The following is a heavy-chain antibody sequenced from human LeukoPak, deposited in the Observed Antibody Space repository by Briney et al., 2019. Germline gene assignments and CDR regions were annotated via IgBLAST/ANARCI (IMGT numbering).Heavy chain of an antibody. Sequence: SETLSLTCTVSGGSISSGSYYWSWIRQPAGKGLEWIGRIYTSGSTNYNPSLKSRVTISLDTSKNQFSLKLSSVTAADTAVYYCAREHGRITMVRGVINQGHYFDYWGQGTLVTVSS. J-gene: IGHJ4*02. CDR3: AREHGRITMVRGVINQGHYFDY. CDR1: GGSISSGSYY. CDR2: IYTSGST. D-gene: IGHD3-10*01. V-gene: IGHV4-61*02.